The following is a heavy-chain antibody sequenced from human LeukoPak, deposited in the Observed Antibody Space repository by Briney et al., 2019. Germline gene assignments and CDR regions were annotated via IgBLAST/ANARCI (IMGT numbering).Heavy chain of an antibody. Sequence: GGSLRLSCAASGFTFSSYGMHWVRQAPGKGLEWVAVISYDGSNKYYADSVKGRFTISRDNSKNTLYLQMNSLRAEDTAVYYCAKAAGRVATITNFDYWGQGTLVTASS. D-gene: IGHD5-12*01. CDR2: ISYDGSNK. J-gene: IGHJ4*02. CDR3: AKAAGRVATITNFDY. V-gene: IGHV3-30*18. CDR1: GFTFSSYG.